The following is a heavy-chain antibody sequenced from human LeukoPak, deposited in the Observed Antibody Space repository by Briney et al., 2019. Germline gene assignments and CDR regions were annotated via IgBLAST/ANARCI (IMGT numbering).Heavy chain of an antibody. CDR2: INHNGST. Sequence: SETLSLTCAVYGGSFSGYYWSWIRQPPGKGLEWIGEINHNGSTNYNPSLKSRVAISVDTSKIQFSLKLNSVTAADTAVYYCARWLYHFYYMDVRDKGTTVTVSS. J-gene: IGHJ6*03. V-gene: IGHV4-34*01. CDR1: GGSFSGYY. D-gene: IGHD5-12*01. CDR3: ARWLYHFYYMDV.